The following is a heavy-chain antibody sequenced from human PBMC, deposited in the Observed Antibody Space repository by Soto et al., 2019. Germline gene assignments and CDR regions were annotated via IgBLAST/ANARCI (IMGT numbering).Heavy chain of an antibody. CDR2: ISYDGSNK. J-gene: IGHJ5*02. CDR3: ARGVTTTVTTVLDP. Sequence: GGSLRLSCAASGFTFSSYAMHWVRQAPGKGLEWVAVISYDGSNKYYADSVKGRFTISRDNSKNTLYLQMNSLRAEDTAVYYCARGVTTTVTTVLDPWGQGTLVTVSS. V-gene: IGHV3-30-3*01. CDR1: GFTFSSYA. D-gene: IGHD4-17*01.